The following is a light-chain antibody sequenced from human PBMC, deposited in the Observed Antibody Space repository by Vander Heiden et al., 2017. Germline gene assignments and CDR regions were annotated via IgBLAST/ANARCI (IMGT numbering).Light chain of an antibody. CDR1: QGIRNY. V-gene: IGKV1-16*02. Sequence: DIQMTQSPSLLSASVGDRVTITCRASQGIRNYLAWFQQKPGKAPQSLIYAASSLQSGVPSKFSGSGSGTDFTLTISSLQPEDFATYYCQQYSSFPYTFGQGTKLEIK. J-gene: IGKJ2*01. CDR2: AAS. CDR3: QQYSSFPYT.